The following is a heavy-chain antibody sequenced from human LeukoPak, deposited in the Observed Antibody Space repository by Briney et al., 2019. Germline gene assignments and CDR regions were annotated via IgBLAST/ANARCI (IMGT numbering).Heavy chain of an antibody. Sequence: GRSLRLSCAASGFAFVDYGMHWVRQGPGKGLEWVSGISWNGGSVAYADSVKGRFTISKDNAKNSLYLQMNSLRAEDMALYYCATDSVHSQLLYAFDIWGQGTMVTVSS. D-gene: IGHD2-2*01. CDR2: ISWNGGSV. CDR3: ATDSVHSQLLYAFDI. V-gene: IGHV3-9*03. J-gene: IGHJ3*02. CDR1: GFAFVDYG.